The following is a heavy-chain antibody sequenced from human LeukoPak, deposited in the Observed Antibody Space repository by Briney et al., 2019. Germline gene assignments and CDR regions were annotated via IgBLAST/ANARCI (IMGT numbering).Heavy chain of an antibody. D-gene: IGHD7-27*01. CDR3: AQDLAWGAFDH. Sequence: GGSLRLSCAAPGFTFSSYGMNWVRQAPGKGLEWVSGISPSGGGTYYADSVKGRFTISRDDSKNTLSLQMNSLRVEDTAVYYCAQDLAWGAFDHWGQGTLVTVSS. J-gene: IGHJ4*02. CDR2: ISPSGGGT. V-gene: IGHV3-23*01. CDR1: GFTFSSYG.